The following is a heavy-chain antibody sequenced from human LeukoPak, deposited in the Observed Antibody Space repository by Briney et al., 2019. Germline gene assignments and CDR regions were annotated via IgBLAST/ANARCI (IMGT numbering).Heavy chain of an antibody. CDR1: GFTFSTYA. CDR2: ISGSGTST. V-gene: IGHV3-23*01. J-gene: IGHJ4*02. CDR3: ARLRYSSGPLGF. Sequence: GGSLRLSCAASGFTFSTYAMSWVRQAPGKGLEWVSGISGSGTSTYYADSVKDRFTISRDNSQNTVYLQMSSLRAEDTAVYYCARLRYSSGPLGFWGQGTLVTVSP. D-gene: IGHD6-19*01.